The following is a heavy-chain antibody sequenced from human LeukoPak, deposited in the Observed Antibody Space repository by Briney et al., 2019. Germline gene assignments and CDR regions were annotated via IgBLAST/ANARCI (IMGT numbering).Heavy chain of an antibody. CDR1: GGSISSYY. D-gene: IGHD1-1*01. V-gene: IGHV4-59*01. CDR3: ARVPYQLKPPDY. J-gene: IGHJ4*02. CDR2: IYYSGST. Sequence: SETLSLTCTVSGGSISSYYWSWIRQPPGKGLEWIGYIYYSGSTNYNPSLKSRVTISVDTSKNQFSLKLSSVTAADTAVYYCARVPYQLKPPDYWGQGTLVTVSS.